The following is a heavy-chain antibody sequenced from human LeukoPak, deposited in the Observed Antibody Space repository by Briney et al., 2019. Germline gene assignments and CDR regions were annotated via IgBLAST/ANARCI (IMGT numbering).Heavy chain of an antibody. Sequence: GGSLRLSCSASGFTFSTYAMHWVRQAPGKGLEHVSTINTNGDDTYYADSVKGRFTVSRDNSKRALYLQMSSLRAEDTAVYYCVKDLRGGGYYTSFDYWGQGTPVTVSS. CDR3: VKDLRGGGYYTSFDY. CDR1: GFTFSTYA. CDR2: INTNGDDT. V-gene: IGHV3-64D*09. J-gene: IGHJ4*02. D-gene: IGHD3-10*01.